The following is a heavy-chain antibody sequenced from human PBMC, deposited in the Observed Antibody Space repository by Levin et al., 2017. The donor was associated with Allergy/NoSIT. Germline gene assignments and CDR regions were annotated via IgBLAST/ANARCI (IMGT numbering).Heavy chain of an antibody. CDR3: ARVGSGPAGVDY. Sequence: GGSLRLSCAASGFTVSSTYMSWVRQAPGKGLEWVSIIYYDGSTYYADSVKGRFTISRDSSKNTLYLQMNRLRAEDTAVYYCARVGSGPAGVDYWGQGTLVTVSS. J-gene: IGHJ4*02. D-gene: IGHD3-3*01. CDR1: GFTVSSTY. V-gene: IGHV3-53*01. CDR2: IYYDGST.